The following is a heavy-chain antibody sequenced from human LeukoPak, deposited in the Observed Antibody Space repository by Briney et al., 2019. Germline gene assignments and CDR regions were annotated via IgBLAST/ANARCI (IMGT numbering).Heavy chain of an antibody. D-gene: IGHD5-18*01. J-gene: IGHJ6*03. CDR2: ISSTGATI. CDR1: GFTFSDYY. V-gene: IGHV3-11*01. Sequence: NPGGSLRLSCVASGFTFSDYYMTWIRQSPGKGLEWVSYISSTGATIYYADSVKGRFTISRDNAKNSLFLQMSSLRAEDTAVYYCARGDTASYYYSLEVWGTGTTVIISS. CDR3: ARGDTASYYYSLEV.